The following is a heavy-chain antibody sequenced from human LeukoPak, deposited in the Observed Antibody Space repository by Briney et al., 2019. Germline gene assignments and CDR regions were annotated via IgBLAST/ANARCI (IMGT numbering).Heavy chain of an antibody. V-gene: IGHV3-30-3*02. CDR2: ISYDGSNK. Sequence: PGGSLRLSCAASGFTFSSYAMHWVRQAPGKGLEWVAVISYDGSNKYYADSVKGRFTISRDNSKNTLYLQMDSLRAEDTAIYYCAKYRGGDRSTFDIWGRGTVVTVSS. CDR1: GFTFSSYA. CDR3: AKYRGGDRSTFDI. J-gene: IGHJ3*02. D-gene: IGHD3-10*01.